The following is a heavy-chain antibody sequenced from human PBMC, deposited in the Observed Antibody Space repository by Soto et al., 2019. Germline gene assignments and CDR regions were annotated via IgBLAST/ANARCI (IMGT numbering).Heavy chain of an antibody. CDR3: AREPWFFDF. V-gene: IGHV3-7*01. Sequence: GGSLRLSCAASGFSFEIYWMGWVRQAPGKGLEWVANINPDGSGEYYLDSVKGRFTISRDNAKNSVYLQMNSLVGDDTAVYYCAREPWFFDFSGQGILVTVSS. CDR1: GFSFEIYW. CDR2: INPDGSGE. J-gene: IGHJ4*02. D-gene: IGHD3-10*01.